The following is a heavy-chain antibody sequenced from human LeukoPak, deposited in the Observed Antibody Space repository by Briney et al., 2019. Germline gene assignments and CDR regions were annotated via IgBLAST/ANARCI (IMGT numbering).Heavy chain of an antibody. J-gene: IGHJ4*02. D-gene: IGHD3-16*02. CDR3: ARGGRLGELSLSH. V-gene: IGHV3-53*04. CDR2: IYSGGST. CDR1: GFTVSSNY. Sequence: GGSLRLSCAASGFTVSSNYMSWVRQAPGKGLEGVSVIYSGGSTYYADSVKGRFTISRHNSKNTLYLQMNSLRAEDTAVYYCARGGRLGELSLSHWGQGTLVTVSS.